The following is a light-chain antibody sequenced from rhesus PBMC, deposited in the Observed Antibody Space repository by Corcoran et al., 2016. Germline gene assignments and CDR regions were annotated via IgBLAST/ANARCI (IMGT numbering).Light chain of an antibody. CDR3: QQFDSAPLT. CDR2: YST. Sequence: DIQMTQSPSSLSAPVGDRVTITCRASQDISNFLAWYQQKPGKVPKTILSYSTYLDSEVPSRFSGSGSRTEITLPVSSLQPEDFATYCCQQFDSAPLTFGGGTKVDLK. V-gene: IGKV1-37*01. CDR1: QDISNF. J-gene: IGKJ4*01.